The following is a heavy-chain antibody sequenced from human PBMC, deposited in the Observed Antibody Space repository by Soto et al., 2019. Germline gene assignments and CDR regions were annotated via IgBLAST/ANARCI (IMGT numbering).Heavy chain of an antibody. CDR1: GGSISSYY. J-gene: IGHJ4*02. CDR3: AREFGTVTPRRFDY. CDR2: IYYSGST. V-gene: IGHV4-59*01. D-gene: IGHD4-17*01. Sequence: QVQLQESGPGLVKPSETLSLTCTVSGGSISSYYWSWIRQPPGKGLEWIGYIYYSGSTNYNPSLKSRVTISVDTSKNQFSLKLSSVTAADTAAYYCAREFGTVTPRRFDYWGQGTLVTVSS.